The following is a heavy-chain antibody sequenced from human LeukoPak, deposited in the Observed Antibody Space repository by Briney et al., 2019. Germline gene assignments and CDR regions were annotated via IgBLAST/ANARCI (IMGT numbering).Heavy chain of an antibody. V-gene: IGHV1-8*01. Sequence: ASVKVSCKASGYTFTSYDIKWVRQATGQGLEWMGWMNPNRGNTGYAQKFQGRVTITRNTSISTAYMELSSLRSEDTAVYYCARRAYYCTNGVCHRRYYYYMDVWGKGTTVTVSS. CDR2: MNPNRGNT. CDR3: ARRAYYCTNGVCHRRYYYYMDV. J-gene: IGHJ6*03. D-gene: IGHD2-8*01. CDR1: GYTFTSYD.